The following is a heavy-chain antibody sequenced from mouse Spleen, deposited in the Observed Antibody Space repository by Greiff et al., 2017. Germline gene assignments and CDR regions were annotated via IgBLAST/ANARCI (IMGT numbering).Heavy chain of an antibody. D-gene: IGHD2-1*01. J-gene: IGHJ1*01. CDR1: GFTFSDYG. CDR2: ISSGSSTI. CDR3: ARKDGNYVGYFDV. V-gene: IGHV5-17*01. Sequence: DVQLVESGGGLVKPGGSLKLSCAASGFTFSDYGMHWVRQAPEKGLEWVAYISSGSSTIYYADTVKGRFTISRDNAKNTLFLQMTSLRSEDTAMYYCARKDGNYVGYFDVWGAGTTVTVSS.